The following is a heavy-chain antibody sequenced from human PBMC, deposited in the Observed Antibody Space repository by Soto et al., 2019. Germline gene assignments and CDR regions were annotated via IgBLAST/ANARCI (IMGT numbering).Heavy chain of an antibody. D-gene: IGHD3-10*01. V-gene: IGHV3-23*01. J-gene: IGHJ6*03. CDR3: AEGSAYYYGSGSYYKRGGLGYMDV. CDR1: GFTFSSYA. CDR2: ISGSGGST. Sequence: GGSLRLSCAASGFTFSSYAMSWVRQAPGKGLEWVSAISGSGGSTYYADSVKGRFTISRDNSKNTLYRQMNSLRAEDTAVYYCAEGSAYYYGSGSYYKRGGLGYMDVWGKGTTVTVSS.